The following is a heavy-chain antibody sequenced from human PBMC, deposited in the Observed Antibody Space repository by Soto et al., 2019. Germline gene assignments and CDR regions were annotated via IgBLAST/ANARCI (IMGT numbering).Heavy chain of an antibody. Sequence: QVQLVQSGAEVKKPGASVKVSCKASGYTFTGYYMHWVRQAPGQGLEWMGWINPTSGGTNYAQKFQGWVTMTRDTSISTAYMELGRLRSDDTAVYYCARGGGYCSGGSCWTNAFDIWGQGTMVTVSS. CDR3: ARGGGYCSGGSCWTNAFDI. J-gene: IGHJ3*02. CDR2: INPTSGGT. CDR1: GYTFTGYY. D-gene: IGHD2-15*01. V-gene: IGHV1-2*04.